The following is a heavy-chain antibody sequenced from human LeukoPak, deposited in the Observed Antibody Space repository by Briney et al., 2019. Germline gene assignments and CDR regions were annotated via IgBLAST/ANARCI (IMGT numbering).Heavy chain of an antibody. CDR1: GFTFSSYG. V-gene: IGHV3-74*01. CDR3: AELGITMIGGV. CDR2: INSDGSST. D-gene: IGHD3-10*02. J-gene: IGHJ6*04. Sequence: GGSLRLSCAASGFTFSSYGMHWVRQAPGKGLVWVSRINSDGSSTGYADSVKGRFTISRDNAKNSLYLQMNSLRAEDTAVYYCAELGITMIGGVWGKGTTVTISS.